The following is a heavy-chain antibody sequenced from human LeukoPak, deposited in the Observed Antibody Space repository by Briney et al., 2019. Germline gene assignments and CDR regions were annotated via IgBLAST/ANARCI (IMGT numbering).Heavy chain of an antibody. CDR3: ARDLGAITMIVVVIGTPFDY. D-gene: IGHD3-22*01. J-gene: IGHJ4*02. CDR1: GYTFTSYG. Sequence: ASVKVSCKASGYTFTSYGISWVRQAPGQGLEWMGWISAYNGNTSYAQKLQGRVTMTTDTSTSTGYMELRRLRSDDTAVYYCARDLGAITMIVVVIGTPFDYWGQGTLVTVSS. CDR2: ISAYNGNT. V-gene: IGHV1-18*01.